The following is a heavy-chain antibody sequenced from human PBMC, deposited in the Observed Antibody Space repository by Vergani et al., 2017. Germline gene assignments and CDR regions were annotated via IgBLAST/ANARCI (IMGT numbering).Heavy chain of an antibody. CDR2: VSTGTKSQ. J-gene: IGHJ4*02. D-gene: IGHD3-22*01. CDR3: ARLSYDTTPYLQGGYDC. CDR1: GFDFSSYI. Sequence: QLVESGGGWVQPGGSLRLSCVVSGFDFSSYIMNWVRQAPGKGLEWVSFVSTGTKSQSYAESVKGRFTISRDSAKNSLYLQMDSLRDEDTAVYYCARLSYDTTPYLQGGYDCWGQGTLVSVSS. V-gene: IGHV3-48*02.